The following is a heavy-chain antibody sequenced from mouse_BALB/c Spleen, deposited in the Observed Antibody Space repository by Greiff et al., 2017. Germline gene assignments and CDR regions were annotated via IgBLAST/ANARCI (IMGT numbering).Heavy chain of an antibody. Sequence: VQLQQPGAELVRPGASVKLSCKASGYTFTSYWINWVKQRPGQGLEWIGNIYPSDSYTNYNQKFKDKATWTVDKSSSTAYMQLSSPTSEDSAVYYCTRNNYMYDGGNYYAMDYWGQGTSVTVSS. CDR1: GYTFTSYW. CDR2: IYPSDSYT. J-gene: IGHJ4*01. V-gene: IGHV1-69*02. D-gene: IGHD2-14*01. CDR3: TRNNYMYDGGNYYAMDY.